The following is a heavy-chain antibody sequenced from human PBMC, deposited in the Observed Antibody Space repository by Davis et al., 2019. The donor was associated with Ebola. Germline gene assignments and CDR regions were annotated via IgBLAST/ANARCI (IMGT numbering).Heavy chain of an antibody. D-gene: IGHD6-6*01. CDR3: ARVGRSSGDKYGMDV. CDR2: INPSGGGS. Sequence: ASVKVSCKSSEYTFNNYYIHWVRQAPGQGLEWMGIINPSGGGSIYAQKFQGRVTMTGDTSTSTVYMELSSLRFEDTAVYYCARVGRSSGDKYGMDVWGQGTTVSVSS. V-gene: IGHV1-46*02. CDR1: EYTFNNYY. J-gene: IGHJ6*02.